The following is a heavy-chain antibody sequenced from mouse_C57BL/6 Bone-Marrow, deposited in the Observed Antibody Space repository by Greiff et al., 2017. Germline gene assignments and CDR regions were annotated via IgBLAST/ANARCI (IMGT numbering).Heavy chain of an antibody. J-gene: IGHJ1*03. Sequence: EVQRVESGPELVRPGASVKISCKASGYSFTGYYMNWVKQSPEKSLEWIGEINPSTGDTTYNQKFKAKATLTVDKSSSTAYMQLKSLTSQDSAVYYCARRGSPYWYFDVWGTGTTVTVSS. V-gene: IGHV1-42*01. CDR3: ARRGSPYWYFDV. CDR2: INPSTGDT. CDR1: GYSFTGYY.